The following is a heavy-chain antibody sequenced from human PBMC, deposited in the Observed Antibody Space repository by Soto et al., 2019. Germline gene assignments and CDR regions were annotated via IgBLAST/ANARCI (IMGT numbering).Heavy chain of an antibody. J-gene: IGHJ4*02. CDR3: TTDLPTLIPQVDY. Sequence: PGGSLRLSCAASGFTFNSAWMNWVRQAPGKGLEWVGRIKSKTDGGTTDYAAPVKGRFTISRDDSKDTLYLQMNSLKTEDTAVYYCTTDLPTLIPQVDYRGQGTLVTVSS. CDR1: GFTFNSAW. CDR2: IKSKTDGGTT. D-gene: IGHD4-4*01. V-gene: IGHV3-15*07.